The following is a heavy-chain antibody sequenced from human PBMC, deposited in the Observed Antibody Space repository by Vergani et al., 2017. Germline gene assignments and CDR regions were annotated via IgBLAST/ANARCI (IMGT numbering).Heavy chain of an antibody. Sequence: QVQLVESGGGVVQPGRSLRLSCAASGFTFSSYAMHWVRQAPGKGLEWVAVISYDGSNKYYADSVKGRFTISRDNSKNTLYLQINSLRAEDTAVYYCARGEYCSGGSCYEEPFDYWGQGTLVTVSS. CDR1: GFTFSSYA. J-gene: IGHJ4*02. D-gene: IGHD2-15*01. V-gene: IGHV3-30-3*01. CDR3: ARGEYCSGGSCYEEPFDY. CDR2: ISYDGSNK.